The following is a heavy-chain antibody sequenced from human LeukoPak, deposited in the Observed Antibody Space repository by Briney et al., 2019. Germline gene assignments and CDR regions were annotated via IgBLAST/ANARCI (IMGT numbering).Heavy chain of an antibody. J-gene: IGHJ4*02. D-gene: IGHD5-18*01. Sequence: SETLSLTCTVSGGSIGSYYWSWIRQPPGKGLVWIGYIYYSGSTNYNPSLKSRVTISVDTSKNQFSLKLSSVTAADTAVYYCASGGYSYGQPENFDYWGQGTLVTVSS. CDR3: ASGGYSYGQPENFDY. V-gene: IGHV4-59*08. CDR1: GGSIGSYY. CDR2: IYYSGST.